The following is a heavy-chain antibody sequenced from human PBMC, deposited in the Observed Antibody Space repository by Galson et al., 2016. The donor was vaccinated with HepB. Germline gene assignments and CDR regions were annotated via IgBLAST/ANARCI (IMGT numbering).Heavy chain of an antibody. D-gene: IGHD2-21*01. Sequence: SETLSLTCTVSGGSIRNYFWSWIRQPPGKGLEWIGYVYSSGSTNYNPSLKSRVTMSMDTSKNQFSLKLNSVTAADTAVYYCARDCGFGGGLDYWGQGTLVTVSS. J-gene: IGHJ4*02. CDR3: ARDCGFGGGLDY. V-gene: IGHV4-4*08. CDR2: VYSSGST. CDR1: GGSIRNYF.